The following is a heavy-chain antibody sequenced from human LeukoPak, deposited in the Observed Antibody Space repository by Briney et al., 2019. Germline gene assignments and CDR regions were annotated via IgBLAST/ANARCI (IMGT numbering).Heavy chain of an antibody. CDR2: IYPDDSET. V-gene: IGHV5-51*01. D-gene: IGHD3-10*01. CDR3: ARQGAASGSINWFNP. Sequence: GESLKISCETSGFTFSTSLIGWVRQLPGAGLEWVGAIYPDDSETRYSPSFQGQVRISADKSARTAYLEWASLKASDTATYYCARQGAASGSINWFNPWGEGTLVTVSS. CDR1: GFTFSTSL. J-gene: IGHJ5*02.